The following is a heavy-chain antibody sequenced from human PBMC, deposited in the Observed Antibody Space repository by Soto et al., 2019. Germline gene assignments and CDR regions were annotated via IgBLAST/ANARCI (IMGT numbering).Heavy chain of an antibody. V-gene: IGHV4-4*07. CDR3: ARGAAAGVDYGMDL. CDR2: VYTSGGT. Sequence: PSETRSLTCTFSGGSISTYYWSWIRQPAGKGLEWIGRVYTSGGTNYNPSFKSRVTMSRDTSKKQFFLSLSSVTAADTAVYYCARGAAAGVDYGMDLWGQGTTVTVS. CDR1: GGSISTYY. J-gene: IGHJ6*02. D-gene: IGHD6-13*01.